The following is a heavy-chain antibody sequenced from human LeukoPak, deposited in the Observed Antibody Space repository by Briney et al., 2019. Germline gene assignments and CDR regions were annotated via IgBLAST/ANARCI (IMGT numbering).Heavy chain of an antibody. CDR1: GFTFSSYA. CDR3: ATFQIVVVPAAEDFDY. CDR2: ISGGGDST. D-gene: IGHD2-2*01. V-gene: IGHV3-23*01. J-gene: IGHJ4*02. Sequence: GGSLRLSCAASGFTFSSYAMSWVRQAPGKGLEWVSGISGGGDSTYYADSVKGRFTISRDNSKNTLYLQMDSLRAEDTAVYYCATFQIVVVPAAEDFDYWGQGTLVTVSS.